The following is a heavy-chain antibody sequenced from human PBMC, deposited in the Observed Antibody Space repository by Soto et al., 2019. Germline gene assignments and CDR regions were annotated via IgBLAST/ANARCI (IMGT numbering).Heavy chain of an antibody. Sequence: PSETLSLTCTVSGGSISSSSYYWGWIRQPPGKGLEWIGSIYYSGSTYYNPSLKSRVTISVDTSKNQFSLKLSSVTAADTAVYYCATQPNDYYDSSQWGQGTLVTVSS. J-gene: IGHJ4*02. CDR1: GGSISSSSYY. CDR3: ATQPNDYYDSSQ. V-gene: IGHV4-39*01. D-gene: IGHD3-22*01. CDR2: IYYSGST.